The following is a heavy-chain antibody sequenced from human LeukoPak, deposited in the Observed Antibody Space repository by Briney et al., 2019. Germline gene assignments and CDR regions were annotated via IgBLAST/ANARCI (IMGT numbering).Heavy chain of an antibody. CDR2: IRQDGNEK. Sequence: GGSLRLSCAASEFTFSNYWMTWVRQAPGKGLEWVANIRQDGNEKKYVDSVKGRFTISRDNAKNTLYLQMNSLRAEDTAVYYCAKELVWQSLVVTYFDYWGQGTLVTVSS. CDR1: EFTFSNYW. J-gene: IGHJ4*02. V-gene: IGHV3-7*01. D-gene: IGHD3-22*01. CDR3: AKELVWQSLVVTYFDY.